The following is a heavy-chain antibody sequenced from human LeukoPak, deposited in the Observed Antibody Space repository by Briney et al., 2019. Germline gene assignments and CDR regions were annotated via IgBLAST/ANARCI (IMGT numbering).Heavy chain of an antibody. CDR2: INWNGYST. V-gene: IGHV3-20*04. Sequence: GGSLRLSCAASGFTFDDYVMSWVRQAPGKGLEWVSCINWNGYSTTYADSVKGRFTISRDNAQNSLYLQMNSLRAEDTAVYYCAKDLPHSSDFNWFDPWGQGTLVTVSS. CDR3: AKDLPHSSDFNWFDP. D-gene: IGHD6-25*01. J-gene: IGHJ5*02. CDR1: GFTFDDYV.